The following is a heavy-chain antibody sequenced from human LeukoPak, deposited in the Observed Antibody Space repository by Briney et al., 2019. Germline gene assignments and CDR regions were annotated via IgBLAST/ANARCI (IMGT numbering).Heavy chain of an antibody. Sequence: SETLSLTCTVSGGSISSYYWSWIRQPPGKGLAWIGYIYYSGSTNYNPSLKSRVTISVDTSKNQFSLKLSSVTAADTAVYYCASGDRVAAAGAFDYWGQGTLVTVSS. V-gene: IGHV4-59*01. CDR3: ASGDRVAAAGAFDY. CDR2: IYYSGST. D-gene: IGHD6-13*01. CDR1: GGSISSYY. J-gene: IGHJ4*02.